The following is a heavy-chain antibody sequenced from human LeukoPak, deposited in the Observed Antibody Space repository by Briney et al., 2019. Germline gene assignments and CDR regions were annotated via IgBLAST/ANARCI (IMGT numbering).Heavy chain of an antibody. CDR2: IYDSGST. V-gene: IGHV4-59*08. CDR1: GDSISSYY. CDR3: ARLSYRYDSSGYYYYYDMDV. D-gene: IGHD3-22*01. Sequence: PSETLSLTCTVSGDSISSYYWSWIRQFPGKGLEWIGYIYDSGSTNYNPSLKSRVTISVDTSKNQVSLKLSSVTAADTAVYYCARLSYRYDSSGYYYYYDMDVWGQGTTVTLSS. J-gene: IGHJ6*02.